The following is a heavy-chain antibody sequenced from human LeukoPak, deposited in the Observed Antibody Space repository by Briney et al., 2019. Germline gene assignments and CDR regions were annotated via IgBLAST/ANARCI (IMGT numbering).Heavy chain of an antibody. J-gene: IGHJ5*02. CDR1: GFIFSNYW. D-gene: IGHD6-19*01. V-gene: IGHV3-7*01. CDR2: IKKDGSEK. Sequence: QPGGSLRLSCAASGFIFSNYWMSWVRQAPGKGLEWVANIKKDGSEKNYVDSVKGRFTISRDNAKNSLYLQMNSLRAEDTAVYYCARDAGLAVFWFDPWGQGTLVTVSS. CDR3: ARDAGLAVFWFDP.